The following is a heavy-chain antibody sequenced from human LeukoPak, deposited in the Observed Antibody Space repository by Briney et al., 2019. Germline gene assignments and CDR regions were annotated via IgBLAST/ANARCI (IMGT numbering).Heavy chain of an antibody. CDR1: GGSIRRQY. D-gene: IGHD1/OR15-1a*01. J-gene: IGHJ4*02. V-gene: IGHV4-4*07. Sequence: PSETVSLTCSVSGGSIRRQYWNWIRQPAGKGLEWIGRIYSSGYTNDNPSLKSRITMSVDMSKNQFSLRLSSVTAADTAVYYCGRGEHYVDSWGQGILVTVSS. CDR3: GRGEHYVDS. CDR2: IYSSGYT.